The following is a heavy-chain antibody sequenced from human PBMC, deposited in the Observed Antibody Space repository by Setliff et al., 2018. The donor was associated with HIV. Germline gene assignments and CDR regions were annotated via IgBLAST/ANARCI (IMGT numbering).Heavy chain of an antibody. CDR3: ARGARLLAAYRDRWDYYYMGV. CDR2: VYYTGST. Sequence: SETLSLTCTVSGGSISSYYWSWIRQPPGKGLEWIGYVYYTGSTNYNPSLKSRFTISVDTSKNQFSLKVNSVTAVDTAVYYCARGARLLAAYRDRWDYYYMGVWGKGTTVTVSS. CDR1: GGSISSYY. J-gene: IGHJ6*03. V-gene: IGHV4-59*12. D-gene: IGHD1-26*01.